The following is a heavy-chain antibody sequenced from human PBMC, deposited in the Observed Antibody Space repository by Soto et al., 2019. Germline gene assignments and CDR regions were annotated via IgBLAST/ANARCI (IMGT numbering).Heavy chain of an antibody. D-gene: IGHD6-13*01. CDR1: GGTFSSYA. CDR2: IIPIFGTA. V-gene: IGHV1-69*13. J-gene: IGHJ4*02. CDR3: ASTGYSSYDQYYFDY. Sequence: GASVKVSRKASGGTFSSYAISWVRQAPGQGLEWMGGIIPIFGTANYAQKFQGRVTITADESTSTAYMELSSLRSEDTAVYYCASTGYSSYDQYYFDYWGQGTLVTVSS.